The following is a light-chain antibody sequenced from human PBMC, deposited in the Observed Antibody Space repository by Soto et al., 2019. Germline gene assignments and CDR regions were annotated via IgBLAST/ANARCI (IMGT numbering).Light chain of an antibody. V-gene: IGLV3-21*02. CDR1: RIGSKS. Sequence: SNELTQPRSVSVAPGQTARITCGGNRIGSKSVHWFQQKPGQAPVLVVHDDSDRPSGIPERFSGSNSGGTATLTISRVEAGDEADYYCQVWDSRDDHRVFGGGTKVTVL. CDR3: QVWDSRDDHRV. J-gene: IGLJ2*01. CDR2: DDS.